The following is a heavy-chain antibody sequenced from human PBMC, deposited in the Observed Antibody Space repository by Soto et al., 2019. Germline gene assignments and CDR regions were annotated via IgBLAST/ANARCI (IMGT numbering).Heavy chain of an antibody. V-gene: IGHV3-48*01. Sequence: GGSLRLSCAASGFTFSSYNMNWVRQAPGKGLEWVSYISSSGSTIYYADSVKGRFTISRDNSKNTLYLQMNSLRAEDTAVYQCAKGERGKYYRYVLAFWGQGTTVTVSS. J-gene: IGHJ6*02. CDR1: GFTFSSYN. CDR3: AKGERGKYYRYVLAF. CDR2: ISSSGSTI. D-gene: IGHD1-26*01.